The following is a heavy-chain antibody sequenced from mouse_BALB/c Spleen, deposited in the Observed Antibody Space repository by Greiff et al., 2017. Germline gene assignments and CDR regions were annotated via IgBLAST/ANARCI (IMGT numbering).Heavy chain of an antibody. D-gene: IGHD2-1*01. CDR3: ARDGGYYGNYAMDY. CDR2: IRNKANGYTT. CDR1: GFTFTDYY. J-gene: IGHJ4*01. Sequence: DVQLVESGGGLVQPGGSLRLSCATSGFTFTDYYMSWVRQPPGKALEWLGFIRNKANGYTTEYSASVKGRFTISRDNSQSILYLQMNTLRAEDSATYYCARDGGYYGNYAMDYWGQGTSVTVSS. V-gene: IGHV7-3*02.